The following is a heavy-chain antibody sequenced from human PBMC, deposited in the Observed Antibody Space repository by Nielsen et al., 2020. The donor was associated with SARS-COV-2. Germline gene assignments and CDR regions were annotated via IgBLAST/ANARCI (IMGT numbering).Heavy chain of an antibody. Sequence: GGSLRLSCAASGFTFSSYAMSWVRQAPGKGLEWVSAISGSGGSTYYADSVKGRFTISRDNSKNTLYLQMNSLRAEDTAVYYCAKMFGSGSYSITDAFDIWDQGTMVTVSS. D-gene: IGHD1-26*01. CDR1: GFTFSSYA. J-gene: IGHJ3*02. CDR3: AKMFGSGSYSITDAFDI. V-gene: IGHV3-23*01. CDR2: ISGSGGST.